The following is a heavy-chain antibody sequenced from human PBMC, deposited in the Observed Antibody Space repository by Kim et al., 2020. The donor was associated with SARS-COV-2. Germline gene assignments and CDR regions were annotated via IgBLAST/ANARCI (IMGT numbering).Heavy chain of an antibody. Sequence: ASVKVSCKASGYTFTSYYMHWVRQAPGQGLEWMGIINPSGGSTSYAQKFQGRVTMTRDTSTSTVYMELSSLRSEDTAVYYCARGAGIAAAGDYYYYGMDVWGQGTTVTVSS. CDR2: INPSGGST. J-gene: IGHJ6*02. CDR1: GYTFTSYY. CDR3: ARGAGIAAAGDYYYYGMDV. D-gene: IGHD6-13*01. V-gene: IGHV1-46*01.